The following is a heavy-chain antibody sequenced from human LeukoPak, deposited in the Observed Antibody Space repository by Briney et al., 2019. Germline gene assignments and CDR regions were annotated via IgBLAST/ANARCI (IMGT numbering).Heavy chain of an antibody. CDR3: AKGYSNFDY. CDR2: IGGSGGST. D-gene: IGHD4-11*01. V-gene: IGHV3-23*01. CDR1: GITFSSYS. Sequence: GSLRLSCAASGITFSSYSIGWVRQAPGKGLEWVSAIGGSGGSTYYADSVKGRFTISRDNSKNTLYLQMNSLRAEDTAVYYCAKGYSNFDYWGQEPWSPSPQ. J-gene: IGHJ4*01.